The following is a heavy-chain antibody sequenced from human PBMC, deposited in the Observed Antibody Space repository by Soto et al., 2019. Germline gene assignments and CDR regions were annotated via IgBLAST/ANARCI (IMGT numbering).Heavy chain of an antibody. J-gene: IGHJ6*03. CDR1: GFTFDDYA. CDR3: ARGAPYCSGGSCYPYSYYYYYYMDV. CDR2: ISCNSGCI. D-gene: IGHD2-15*01. Sequence: GGSLRLSCAASGFTFDDYAMHWVRQAPGKGLEWDSGISCNSGCIGYADSVKGRFTISRDNAKNSLYLQMNSLRAEDTALYYCARGAPYCSGGSCYPYSYYYYYYMDVWGKGTTVTVSS. V-gene: IGHV3-9*01.